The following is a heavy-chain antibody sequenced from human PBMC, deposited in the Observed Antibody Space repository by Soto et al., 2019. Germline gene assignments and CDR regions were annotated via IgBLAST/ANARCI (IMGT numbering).Heavy chain of an antibody. CDR1: GGSISSYY. CDR2: IYYSGST. J-gene: IGHJ6*02. V-gene: IGHV4-59*01. Sequence: PSETLSLTCTVSGGSISSYYWSWIRQPPGRGLEWIGHIYYSGSTNYNPSLKSRVTISVDTSKNQFSLKLSSVTAADTAVYYCARTPYYHYGMDVWGQGTTVTVSS. CDR3: ARTPYYHYGMDV.